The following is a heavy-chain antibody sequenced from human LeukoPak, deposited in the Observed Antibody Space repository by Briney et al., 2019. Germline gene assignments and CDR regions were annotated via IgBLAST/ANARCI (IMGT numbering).Heavy chain of an antibody. CDR3: AKDGSLRYFDWLLTPYDAFDI. CDR1: GFTFSSYG. J-gene: IGHJ3*02. Sequence: GGSLRLSCAASGFTFSSYGMSWVRQAPGKGLEWVSAISGSGGSTYYADSVKGRFTISRDNSKNTLYLQMNSLRAEDTAVYYCAKDGSLRYFDWLLTPYDAFDIWGQGTMVTVSS. V-gene: IGHV3-23*01. CDR2: ISGSGGST. D-gene: IGHD3-9*01.